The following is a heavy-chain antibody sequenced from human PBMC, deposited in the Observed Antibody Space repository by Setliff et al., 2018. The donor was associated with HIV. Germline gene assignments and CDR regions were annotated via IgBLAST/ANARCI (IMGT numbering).Heavy chain of an antibody. Sequence: ASVKVSCKASGYSFTTYSINWLRQAPGQGPEWMGWIHTSTGKPTYVRDFTGRFVFSLDTSVNKAFLQISDLKTEDTAVYYCARNSPFPPSSGAHFDFWGPGTLVTVSS. CDR3: ARNSPFPPSSGAHFDF. J-gene: IGHJ4*02. V-gene: IGHV7-4-1*02. CDR2: IHTSTGKP. D-gene: IGHD3-22*01. CDR1: GYSFTTYS.